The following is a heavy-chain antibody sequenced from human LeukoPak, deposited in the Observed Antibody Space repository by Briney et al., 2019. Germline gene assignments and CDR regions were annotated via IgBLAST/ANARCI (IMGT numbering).Heavy chain of an antibody. CDR2: ISTAGDT. CDR1: GFTFRSHD. D-gene: IGHD6-19*01. CDR3: ARANSGGFYDL. V-gene: IGHV3-13*04. J-gene: IGHJ2*01. Sequence: PGGSLRLSCVASGFTFRSHDMDWVRQATGKILEWVSAISTAGDTYYPGSVRGRFTISRENAKNSLYLQMNSLRAGDTAVYYFARANSGGFYDLWGRGTLVTVSS.